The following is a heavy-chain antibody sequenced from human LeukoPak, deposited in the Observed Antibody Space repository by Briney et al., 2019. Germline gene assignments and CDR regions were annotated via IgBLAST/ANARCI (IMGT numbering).Heavy chain of an antibody. CDR1: GFTFNNYW. CDR2: IKQDGSEI. D-gene: IGHD3-22*01. J-gene: IGHJ4*02. CDR3: ARGRPTYYYDSSGYRPRNYFDY. V-gene: IGHV3-7*01. Sequence: GGSLRLSCAASGFTFNNYWMSWVRQAPGKGLEWVANIKQDGSEIYYVDSVKGRFTISRDNTKNSVYLQMNSLRAEDTAVYYCARGRPTYYYDSSGYRPRNYFDYWGQGTLVTVSS.